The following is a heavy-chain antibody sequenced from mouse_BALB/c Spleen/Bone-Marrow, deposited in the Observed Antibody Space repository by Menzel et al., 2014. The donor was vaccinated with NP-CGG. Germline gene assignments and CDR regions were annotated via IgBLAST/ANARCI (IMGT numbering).Heavy chain of an antibody. CDR2: IDPANGNT. CDR1: GFNIKDTY. Sequence: EVKLVESGAELVKPGASVKLSCTASGFNIKDTYMHWVKQRPEQGLEGIGRIDPANGNTKYDPKFQGKATITADTSSNTAYLQLSSLTSEDTAVYYCARWEYYAMDYWGQGTSVTVSS. CDR3: ARWEYYAMDY. V-gene: IGHV14-3*02. D-gene: IGHD4-1*01. J-gene: IGHJ4*01.